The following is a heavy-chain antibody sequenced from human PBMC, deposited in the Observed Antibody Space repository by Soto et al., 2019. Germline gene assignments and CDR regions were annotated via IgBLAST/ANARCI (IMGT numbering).Heavy chain of an antibody. CDR3: PRVAIPLIGGSKVDFYSMDV. D-gene: IGHD3-16*01. CDR1: GCTFNNYG. CDR2: ISGYNGNK. V-gene: IGHV1-18*01. J-gene: IGHJ6*02. Sequence: GASVKVSGKASGCTFNNYGITWVRQASGQGPEWLGWISGYNGNKNYAKKVKGRVSMTADTSTSTAYMELLSLQSDDTAVYFCPRVAIPLIGGSKVDFYSMDVWGQVTTVTVSS.